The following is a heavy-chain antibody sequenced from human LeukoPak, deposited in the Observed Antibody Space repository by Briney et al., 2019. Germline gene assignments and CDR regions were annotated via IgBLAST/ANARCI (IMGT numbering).Heavy chain of an antibody. J-gene: IGHJ4*02. V-gene: IGHV4-59*12. CDR1: GDSTSSDY. Sequence: SETLPLTCIVSGDSTSSDYWSWIRQSPGKGLEWIGYINYSGSSEYNPSLKSRVTISVDRSKNQVSLKMRSVTAADTAVYYCARGAPSDYWGQGTLVTVSS. CDR3: ARGAPSDY. CDR2: INYSGSS.